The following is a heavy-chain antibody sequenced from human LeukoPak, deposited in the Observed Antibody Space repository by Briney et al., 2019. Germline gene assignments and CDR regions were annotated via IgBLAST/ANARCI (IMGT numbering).Heavy chain of an antibody. Sequence: ASVKVSCKASGYTFTSYGIGWVRQAPGQGLEWMGWINTNTGNPTYAQGFTGRFVFSLDTSVSTAYLQISSLKAEDTAVYYCARWTTCGGDCHILDYWGQGILVTVSS. CDR2: INTNTGNP. CDR3: ARWTTCGGDCHILDY. V-gene: IGHV7-4-1*02. CDR1: GYTFTSYG. D-gene: IGHD2-21*02. J-gene: IGHJ4*02.